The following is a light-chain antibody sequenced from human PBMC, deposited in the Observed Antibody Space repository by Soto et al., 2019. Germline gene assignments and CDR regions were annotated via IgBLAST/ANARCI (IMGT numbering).Light chain of an antibody. CDR3: QQYDSYSPWT. CDR1: QNIVNW. CDR2: KTS. V-gene: IGKV1-5*03. Sequence: DIQMTQSPSTLSASVGDRVTITCRARQNIVNWLAWYQQKPGKAPNLLIYKTSTLQRGVPSRFSGSGSGTEFTLTISSLQPDDFATYYCQQYDSYSPWTFGQGTKVDIK. J-gene: IGKJ1*01.